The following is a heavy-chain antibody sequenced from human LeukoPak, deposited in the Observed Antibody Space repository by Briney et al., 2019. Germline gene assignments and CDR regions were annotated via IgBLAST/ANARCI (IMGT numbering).Heavy chain of an antibody. CDR2: ISGSGGRT. D-gene: IGHD3-22*01. V-gene: IGHV3-23*01. Sequence: TGGSLRLSCAASGFTFSSYGMNWVRQAPGKGLEWVSGISGSGGRTYYADSVKGRFTISRDNSKNTLYLQMNSLRAEDTAIYYCAKDGGGYYTWDFDYWGQGTLVTVSS. J-gene: IGHJ4*02. CDR1: GFTFSSYG. CDR3: AKDGGGYYTWDFDY.